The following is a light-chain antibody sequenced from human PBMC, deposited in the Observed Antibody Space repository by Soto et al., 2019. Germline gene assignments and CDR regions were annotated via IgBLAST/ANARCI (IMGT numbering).Light chain of an antibody. CDR3: SSYTYSNTWV. CDR2: EVR. J-gene: IGLJ3*02. Sequence: QSALTQPASVSGSPGQSITISCTGTSSDVGDYDYVSWYQQHPGKAPKLMIYEVRNRPSGVSNRFSGSKSGNTASLAISGLQAEDEANYYCSSYTYSNTWVFGGGTKLTVL. CDR1: SSDVGDYDY. V-gene: IGLV2-14*01.